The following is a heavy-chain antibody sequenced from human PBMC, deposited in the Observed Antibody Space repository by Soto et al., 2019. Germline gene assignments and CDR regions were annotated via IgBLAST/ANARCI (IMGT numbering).Heavy chain of an antibody. CDR1: GGSFSGCY. CDR3: ASRRLLWFGELSYYYGMDV. D-gene: IGHD3-10*01. J-gene: IGHJ6*02. CDR2: INHSGST. V-gene: IGHV4-34*01. Sequence: SETLSLTCAVYGGSFSGCYWSWIRQPPGKGLEWIGEINHSGSTNYNPSLKSRVTISVDTSKNQFSLKLSSVTAADTAVYYCASRRLLWFGELSYYYGMDVWGQGTTVTVSS.